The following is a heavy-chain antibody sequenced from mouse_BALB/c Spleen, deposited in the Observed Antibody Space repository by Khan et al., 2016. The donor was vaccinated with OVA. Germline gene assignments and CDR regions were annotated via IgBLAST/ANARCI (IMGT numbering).Heavy chain of an antibody. CDR2: ISSLAYNF. V-gene: IGHV5-15*02. Sequence: EVELVESGGGLVQPGGSRKLSCAASGFTFSDYGMAWIRQGPGKGPEWITFISSLAYNFYYADTVTGRFTMSRENAKNTPYLEMNSLRSEDSDMYDCARGGTGGFAYWGQGTLVTVSA. D-gene: IGHD3-1*01. CDR3: ARGGTGGFAY. J-gene: IGHJ3*01. CDR1: GFTFSDYG.